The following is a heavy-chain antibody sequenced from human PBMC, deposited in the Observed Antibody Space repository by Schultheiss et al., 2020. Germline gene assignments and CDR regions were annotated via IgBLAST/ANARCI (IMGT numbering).Heavy chain of an antibody. Sequence: SETLSLTCTVSGGSISSYYWSWIRQPPGKGLEWIGYIYYSGSTNYNPSLKSRVTISVDTSKNQFSLKLSSVTAADTAVYYCARVGASGGDGSHWFDPWGQGTLVTVSS. V-gene: IGHV4-59*12. J-gene: IGHJ5*02. CDR1: GGSISSYY. CDR2: IYYSGST. CDR3: ARVGASGGDGSHWFDP. D-gene: IGHD2-21*02.